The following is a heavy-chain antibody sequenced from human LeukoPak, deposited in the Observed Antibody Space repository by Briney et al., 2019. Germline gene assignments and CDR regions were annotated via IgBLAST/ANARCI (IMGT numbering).Heavy chain of an antibody. CDR1: GFTFSSYA. D-gene: IGHD3-22*01. CDR2: ISGSGGST. Sequence: GGSLRLSCAASGFTFSSYAMHWVRQAPGKGLEWVSAISGSGGSTYYADSVKGRFTISRDNSKNTLYLQMNSLRAEDTAVYYCAKGGAYDSSGSTWGQGTLVTVSS. CDR3: AKGGAYDSSGST. V-gene: IGHV3-23*01. J-gene: IGHJ5*02.